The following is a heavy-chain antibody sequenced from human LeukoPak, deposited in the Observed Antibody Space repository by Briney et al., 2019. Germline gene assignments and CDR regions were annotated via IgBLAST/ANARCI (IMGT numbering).Heavy chain of an antibody. V-gene: IGHV3-21*01. CDR1: GFTFSSYR. CDR2: ISSSSSYI. J-gene: IGHJ4*02. Sequence: GGSLRLSCAASGFTFSSYRMNWVRQAPGKGLEWVSSISSSSSYIYYADSVKGRFTISRDNAKNSLYLQMNGLRAEDTAVYYCARDAWDIEYFDYWGQGTLVTVSS. D-gene: IGHD5-12*01. CDR3: ARDAWDIEYFDY.